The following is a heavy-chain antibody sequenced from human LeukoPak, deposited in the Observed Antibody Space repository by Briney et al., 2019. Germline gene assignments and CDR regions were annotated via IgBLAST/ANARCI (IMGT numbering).Heavy chain of an antibody. V-gene: IGHV1-69*13. CDR3: ARHGGYTNGYELKNYYQYYVDV. CDR2: IIPIFRTT. D-gene: IGHD5-18*01. Sequence: SVKVSCKASGGTFSKYAFSWVRQAPGQGLGWMGGIIPIFRTTKYAQKFQGRVTITADESTTTAYMELSSLRSEDTALYYCARHGGYTNGYELKNYYQYYVDVWGKGTTLTVSS. CDR1: GGTFSKYA. J-gene: IGHJ6*03.